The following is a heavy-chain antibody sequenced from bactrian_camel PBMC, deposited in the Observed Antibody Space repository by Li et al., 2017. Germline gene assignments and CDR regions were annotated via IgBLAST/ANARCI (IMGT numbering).Heavy chain of an antibody. D-gene: IGHD2*01. CDR2: IDNDGTT. Sequence: HVQLVESGGGSVQTGGSLRLSCATSGDIANFNYKGWFRQAPGKEREGVAHIDNDGTTHYVDSVKGRFTISKDNAKNTGYLQLNNLKPEDTAMYYCAARSWRGWCYSNHHSEYYDWGRGTQVTVS. V-gene: IGHV3S53*01. J-gene: IGHJ4*01. CDR1: GDIANFNY. CDR3: AARSWRGWCYSNHHSEYYD.